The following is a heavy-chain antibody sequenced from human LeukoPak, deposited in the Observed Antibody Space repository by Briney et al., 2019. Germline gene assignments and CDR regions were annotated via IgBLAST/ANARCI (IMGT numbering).Heavy chain of an antibody. CDR1: GGTFSSYA. D-gene: IGHD4-23*01. Sequence: SVKVSCKASGGTFSSYAISWVRQAPGQGLEWMGGIIPIFGTANYAQKFQGRVTITTDESTSTAYMELSSLRSEDTALYYCTRCVTPRTYCYDYWGQGTLVTVSS. V-gene: IGHV1-69*05. J-gene: IGHJ4*02. CDR2: IIPIFGTA. CDR3: TRCVTPRTYCYDY.